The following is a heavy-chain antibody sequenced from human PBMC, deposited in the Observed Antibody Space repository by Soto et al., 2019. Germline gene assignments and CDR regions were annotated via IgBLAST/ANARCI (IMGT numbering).Heavy chain of an antibody. D-gene: IGHD4-17*01. Sequence: QVQLQESGPGLVKPSQTLSLTCTVSSGSISSGAYYWSWVRQPPGKGLEWIGYIYYSGSTYYNPSVKSRVTISVDTPKNQFSPTLSSVTATDTAVYYGARDNYGDTYYFDYWGQGTLVTVSS. CDR1: SGSISSGAYY. V-gene: IGHV4-30-4*01. CDR2: IYYSGST. CDR3: ARDNYGDTYYFDY. J-gene: IGHJ4*02.